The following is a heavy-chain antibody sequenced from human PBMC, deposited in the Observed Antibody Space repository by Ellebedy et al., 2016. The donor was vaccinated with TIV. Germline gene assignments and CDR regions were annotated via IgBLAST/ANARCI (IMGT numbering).Heavy chain of an antibody. V-gene: IGHV3-11*06. Sequence: PGGSLRLSCAASRFMFSGYYMSWIRQAPGKGLEWVAYISSTSDSANYADSVKGRFTISRDNAKDSLYLQMTSLRAEDTAVYYYAGDRGSVVGDYFDYWGQGTLVTVSS. J-gene: IGHJ4*02. CDR1: RFMFSGYY. CDR2: ISSTSDSA. D-gene: IGHD2-15*01. CDR3: AGDRGSVVGDYFDY.